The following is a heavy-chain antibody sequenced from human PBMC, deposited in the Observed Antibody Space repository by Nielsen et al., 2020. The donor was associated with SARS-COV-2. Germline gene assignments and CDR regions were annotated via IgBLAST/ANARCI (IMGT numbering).Heavy chain of an antibody. J-gene: IGHJ4*02. CDR1: GGSISSYY. V-gene: IGHV4-59*13. CDR3: ARTPDY. Sequence: SETQSLTCTVSGGSISSYYWSWIRQPPGKGLEWIGYISYSGTTNYNPSLKSRVTFSMGTSKNQFSLRLNSVTAADAAVYYCARTPDYWGQGTLVTVSS. CDR2: ISYSGTT.